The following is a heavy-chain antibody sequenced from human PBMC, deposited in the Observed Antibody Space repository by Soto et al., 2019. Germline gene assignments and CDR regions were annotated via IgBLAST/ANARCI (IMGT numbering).Heavy chain of an antibody. CDR1: GGSFKSGSYS. Sequence: SETLSLTCTVSGGSFKSGSYSWSWIRQPPGKGLEWIGYVYHTGRTSYNPSLKSRVSISMDTSKNQFSLNLDSVTAADTAVYLCARDFPYFDSWGQGTLVTVSS. CDR2: VYHTGRT. V-gene: IGHV4-61*01. J-gene: IGHJ4*02. CDR3: ARDFPYFDS.